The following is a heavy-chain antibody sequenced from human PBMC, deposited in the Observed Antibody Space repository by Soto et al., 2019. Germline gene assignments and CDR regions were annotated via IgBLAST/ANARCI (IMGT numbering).Heavy chain of an antibody. CDR1: GFTFSSYS. Sequence: GGSLRLSCAASGFTFSSYSMNWVRQAPGKGLEWVSYISSSSSTIYYADSVKGRFTISRDNAKNSLYLQMNSLRDEDTAVYYCARDVGHYYDSSGYRTLDYWGQGTLVTVSS. CDR3: ARDVGHYYDSSGYRTLDY. V-gene: IGHV3-48*02. J-gene: IGHJ4*02. CDR2: ISSSSSTI. D-gene: IGHD3-22*01.